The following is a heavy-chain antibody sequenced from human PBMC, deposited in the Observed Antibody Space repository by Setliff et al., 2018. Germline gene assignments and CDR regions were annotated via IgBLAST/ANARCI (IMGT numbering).Heavy chain of an antibody. Sequence: SETLSLTCTVSGGSINSYYWSWIRQPPGKGLEWIGYIYYSGSTNYNPSLKSRVTMSIDTSKNQFSLKLNSVTAADMAVYYCAREQWLDPPGYYYMDVWAKGTTVTVSS. D-gene: IGHD6-19*01. CDR1: GGSINSYY. J-gene: IGHJ6*03. V-gene: IGHV4-59*12. CDR3: AREQWLDPPGYYYMDV. CDR2: IYYSGST.